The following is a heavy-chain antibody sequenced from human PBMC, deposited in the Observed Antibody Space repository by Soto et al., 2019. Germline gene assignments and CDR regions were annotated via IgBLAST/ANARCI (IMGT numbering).Heavy chain of an antibody. CDR3: ARRAHYYDSSGYPLDY. CDR1: GFTFSSYS. CDR2: ISSSSSYI. V-gene: IGHV3-21*01. J-gene: IGHJ4*02. D-gene: IGHD3-22*01. Sequence: GGSLRLSCAASGFTFSSYSMNWVRQAPGKGLEWVSSISSSSSYIYYADSVKGRFTISRDNAKNSLYLQMNSLRAEDTAVYYCARRAHYYDSSGYPLDYWGQGTLVTVSS.